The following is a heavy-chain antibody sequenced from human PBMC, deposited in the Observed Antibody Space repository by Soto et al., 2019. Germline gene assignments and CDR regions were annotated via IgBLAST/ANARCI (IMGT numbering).Heavy chain of an antibody. CDR1: GFTFSSYA. CDR3: ATGDSSGYYYHSFDY. D-gene: IGHD3-22*01. V-gene: IGHV3-23*01. Sequence: GGSLRLSCAASGFTFSSYAMIWVRQAPGKGLEWVSAISGSGGSTYYADSVKGRFTISRDNSKNTLYLQMNSLRAEDTAVYYCATGDSSGYYYHSFDYWGQGTLVTVSS. CDR2: ISGSGGST. J-gene: IGHJ4*02.